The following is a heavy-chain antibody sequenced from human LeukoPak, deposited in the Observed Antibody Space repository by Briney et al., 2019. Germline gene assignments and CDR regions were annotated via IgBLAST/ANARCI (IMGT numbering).Heavy chain of an antibody. Sequence: GGSLRLSCAASGFTFSDFGMTWVRQAPGKGLEWVSSISAHSRYIYYADSVKGRFTISRDNDQSSLYLQMNSLRAEDSAVYFCARQYYDFWSGFYTADYYFDYWGRGTLVTVSS. CDR2: ISAHSRYI. CDR1: GFTFSDFG. D-gene: IGHD3-3*01. V-gene: IGHV3-21*01. CDR3: ARQYYDFWSGFYTADYYFDY. J-gene: IGHJ4*02.